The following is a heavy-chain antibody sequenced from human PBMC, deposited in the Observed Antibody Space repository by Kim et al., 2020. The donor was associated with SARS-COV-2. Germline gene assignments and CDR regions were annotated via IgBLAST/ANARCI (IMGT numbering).Heavy chain of an antibody. CDR1: GFTFSSYS. CDR3: ARDIVVVPAAIHYYYGMDV. Sequence: GGSLRLSCAASGFTFSSYSMNWVRQAPGKGLEWVSYISSSSSTIYYADSVKGRFTISRDNAKNSLYLQMNSLRDEDTAVYYCARDIVVVPAAIHYYYGMDVWGQGTTVTVSS. D-gene: IGHD2-2*01. J-gene: IGHJ6*02. CDR2: ISSSSSTI. V-gene: IGHV3-48*02.